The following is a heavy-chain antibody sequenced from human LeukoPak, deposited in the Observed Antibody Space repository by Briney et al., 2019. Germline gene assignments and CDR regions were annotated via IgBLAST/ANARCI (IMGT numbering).Heavy chain of an antibody. D-gene: IGHD4-17*01. CDR1: GGSISSDGYY. Sequence: SETLSLTCTVSGGSISSDGYYWSWIRQPPGKGLEWIGYIHHSGRTYYNTSVKSRVSTSVDRSKNQYSLKLRSVTAADTAVYYCARAPLTTATSDYFDLWGLGTLVTVSS. V-gene: IGHV4-30-2*01. CDR3: ARAPLTTATSDYFDL. CDR2: IHHSGRT. J-gene: IGHJ4*02.